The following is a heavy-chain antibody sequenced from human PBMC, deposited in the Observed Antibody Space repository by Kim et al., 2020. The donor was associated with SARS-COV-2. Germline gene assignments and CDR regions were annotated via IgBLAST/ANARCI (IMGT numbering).Heavy chain of an antibody. V-gene: IGHV3-23*01. D-gene: IGHD6-13*01. Sequence: GGSLRLSCAASGFTFSSYAMSWVRQAPGKGLEWVSAISGSGGSTYYADSVKGRFTISRDNSKNTLYLQMNSLRAEDTAVYYCAKDNNGRIAAAGHRVGYWGQGTLVTVSS. CDR3: AKDNNGRIAAAGHRVGY. J-gene: IGHJ4*02. CDR2: ISGSGGST. CDR1: GFTFSSYA.